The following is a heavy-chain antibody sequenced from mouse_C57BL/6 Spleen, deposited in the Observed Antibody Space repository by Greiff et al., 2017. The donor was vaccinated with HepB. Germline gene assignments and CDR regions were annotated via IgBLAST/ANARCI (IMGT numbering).Heavy chain of an antibody. Sequence: VQLQQSGAELVKPGASVKISCKASGYAFSSYWMNWVKQRPGKGLEWIGQIYPGDGDTNYNGKFKGKATLTADKSSSTAYMQLSSLASEDSAVYFCARDGSSPWCFDAWGTGTTVTVSS. J-gene: IGHJ1*03. D-gene: IGHD1-1*01. CDR3: ARDGSSPWCFDA. V-gene: IGHV1-80*01. CDR2: IYPGDGDT. CDR1: GYAFSSYW.